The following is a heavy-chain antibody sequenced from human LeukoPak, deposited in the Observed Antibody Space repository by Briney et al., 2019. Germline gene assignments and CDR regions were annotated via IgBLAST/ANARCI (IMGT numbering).Heavy chain of an antibody. J-gene: IGHJ4*02. Sequence: GGSLRLSCAASGFTFSSYAMHWVRQAPGKGLEWVAVISYDGSNKYYADSVKGRFTISRDNSKNTLYLQMNSLRAEDTAVYYCARLFVVAAPLCDYWGQGTLVTVSS. CDR1: GFTFSSYA. V-gene: IGHV3-30-3*01. CDR2: ISYDGSNK. CDR3: ARLFVVAAPLCDY. D-gene: IGHD2-2*01.